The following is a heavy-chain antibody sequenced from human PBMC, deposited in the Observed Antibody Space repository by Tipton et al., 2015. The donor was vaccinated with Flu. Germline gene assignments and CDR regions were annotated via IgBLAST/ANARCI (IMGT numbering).Heavy chain of an antibody. D-gene: IGHD3-10*01. Sequence: SLRLSCAAFGFTVSRKFTTWVRQAPGKGLEWVSVMYSGGNTYYADSVRGRFTISRDNSKNTLYLQMNGLRAEDTAVYYCHCFGESDAFDIWGQGTMVTVS. V-gene: IGHV3-66*01. CDR1: GFTVSRKF. CDR3: HCFGESDAFDI. CDR2: MYSGGNT. J-gene: IGHJ3*02.